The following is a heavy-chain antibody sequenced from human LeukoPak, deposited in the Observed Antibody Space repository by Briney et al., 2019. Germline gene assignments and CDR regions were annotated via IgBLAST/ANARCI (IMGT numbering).Heavy chain of an antibody. CDR2: IRSDGSNK. D-gene: IGHD6-19*01. CDR3: ARILDSAWGELGY. Sequence: TGGSLRLSCAGSGFSFSSYGMPWVRQAPGKGLEWMAFIRSDGSNKYYADSVKGRFTISRDNSKNTYYLQMNSLRAKDTAVYYCARILDSAWGELGYWGQGTLVTVSS. V-gene: IGHV3-30*02. CDR1: GFSFSSYG. J-gene: IGHJ4*02.